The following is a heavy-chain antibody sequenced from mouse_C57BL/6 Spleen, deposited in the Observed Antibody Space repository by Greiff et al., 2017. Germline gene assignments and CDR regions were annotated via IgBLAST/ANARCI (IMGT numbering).Heavy chain of an antibody. CDR2: INPNTGGT. V-gene: IGHV1-22*01. CDR3: ARDLLTTVVALYWYFDV. J-gene: IGHJ1*03. D-gene: IGHD1-1*01. Sequence: EVKLVESGPELVQPGASVKMSCKASGYTFTDYNMHWVQQSHGKSLEWIGYINPNTGGTSSNQKFTGKATLTVNKSSSTAYMELRSLTSEDSAVYYCARDLLTTVVALYWYFDVWGTGTTVTVSS. CDR1: GYTFTDYN.